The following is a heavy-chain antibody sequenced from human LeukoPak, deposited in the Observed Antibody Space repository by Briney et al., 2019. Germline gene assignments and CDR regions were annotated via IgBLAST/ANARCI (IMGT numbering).Heavy chain of an antibody. J-gene: IGHJ4*02. Sequence: SETLSLTCAVYGGSFSGYYWSWIRQPPGKGLEWIGSLSSSGSTYYNPSLKGRVTSSLDTSKNQFSLKLSSVTAADTAVYYCARDYVVDSTLVAFFDYWGQGMLVTVSS. D-gene: IGHD2-8*02. CDR2: LSSSGST. V-gene: IGHV4-34*01. CDR3: ARDYVVDSTLVAFFDY. CDR1: GGSFSGYY.